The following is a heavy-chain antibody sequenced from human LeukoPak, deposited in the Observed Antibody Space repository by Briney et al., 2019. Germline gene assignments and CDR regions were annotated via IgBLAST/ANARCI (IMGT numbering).Heavy chain of an antibody. CDR3: ARHKDSGDYPLDY. CDR2: IYYSGNT. Sequence: SETLSLTCTVSGGSVSGYYWSWIRQPPGKGLEWIGYIYYSGNTNYNPSLKSRLIMSLDTSKNHFSLKLNSVTAADTAEYYCARHKDSGDYPLDYWGQGILVSVSS. D-gene: IGHD4-17*01. CDR1: GGSVSGYY. V-gene: IGHV4-59*02. J-gene: IGHJ4*02.